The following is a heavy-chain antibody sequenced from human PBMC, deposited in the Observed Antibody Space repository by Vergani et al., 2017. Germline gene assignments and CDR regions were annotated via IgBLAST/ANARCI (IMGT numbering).Heavy chain of an antibody. CDR1: GGSISSSSYY. CDR3: AREGGVVTATPYGMDV. V-gene: IGHV4-39*07. Sequence: QLQLQESGPGLVKPSETLSLTCTVSGGSISSSSYYWGWIRQPPGKGLEWIGRIYTSGSTNYNPSLKSRVTISVDTSKNQFSLKLSSVTAADTAVYYCAREGGVVTATPYGMDVWGQGTTVTVSS. D-gene: IGHD2-21*02. CDR2: IYTSGST. J-gene: IGHJ6*02.